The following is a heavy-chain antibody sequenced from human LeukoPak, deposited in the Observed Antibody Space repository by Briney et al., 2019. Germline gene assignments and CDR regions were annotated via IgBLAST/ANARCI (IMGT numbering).Heavy chain of an antibody. CDR2: IYSSGST. V-gene: IGHV4-59*01. D-gene: IGHD2-8*01. Sequence: SETLSLTCTVSGGSISSYYWSWIRRPPGKGLEWIGHIYSSGSTNYNPSLKSRVTISVDTSKNQFSLKLSSVTAADTAVYSCARDTNLRDSFDIWGQGTMVTVSS. J-gene: IGHJ3*02. CDR3: ARDTNLRDSFDI. CDR1: GGSISSYY.